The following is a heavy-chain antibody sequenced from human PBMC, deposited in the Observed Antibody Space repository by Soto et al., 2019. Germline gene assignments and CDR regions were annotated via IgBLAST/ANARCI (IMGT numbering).Heavy chain of an antibody. V-gene: IGHV3-23*01. Sequence: DVQLWESGGGLVQPGGSLRLSCTASGFSFGSYALSWVRQAPGKGLEWVSTISGSDGKTFYADSVKGRFSISRDTSQNTLYLQMNRLRADDTAIYYCARWSYLDYWGQGTRVTVSS. CDR2: ISGSDGKT. CDR3: ARWSYLDY. D-gene: IGHD3-3*01. J-gene: IGHJ4*02. CDR1: GFSFGSYA.